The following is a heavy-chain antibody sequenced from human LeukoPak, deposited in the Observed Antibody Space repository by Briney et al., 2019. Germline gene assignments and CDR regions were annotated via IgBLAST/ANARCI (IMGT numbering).Heavy chain of an antibody. J-gene: IGHJ4*02. D-gene: IGHD3-10*01. CDR1: GFTFINYW. Sequence: GGSLRLSCAASGFTFINYWMSWVRQAPGKGLEWVANIKQDGSEKYYVDSVKDRFTIPRDNAKNSLYLQMNSLRAEDAAVYYCTRESWYIDYWGQGNLVTVSS. CDR3: TRESWYIDY. CDR2: IKQDGSEK. V-gene: IGHV3-7*01.